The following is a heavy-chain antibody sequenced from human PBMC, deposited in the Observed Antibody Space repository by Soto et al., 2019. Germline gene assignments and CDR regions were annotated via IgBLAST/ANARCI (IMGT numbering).Heavy chain of an antibody. CDR2: FNIDGIST. V-gene: IGHV3-74*01. D-gene: IGHD6-19*01. J-gene: IGHJ4*02. CDR1: GFTFSSYW. CDR3: AKSPPAVAGYFDY. Sequence: GSLRLSCAASGFTFSSYWMHWVRQAPGKGLVWVSRFNIDGISTSYADSVRGRFTISRDNSNNTLFLQMNSLRAEDTAVYYCAKSPPAVAGYFDYWGQGTLVTVSS.